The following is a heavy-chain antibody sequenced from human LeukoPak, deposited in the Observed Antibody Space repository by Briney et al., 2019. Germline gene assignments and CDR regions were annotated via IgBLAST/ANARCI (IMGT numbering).Heavy chain of an antibody. J-gene: IGHJ4*02. CDR2: ISYVGDNK. CDR1: GFTFSSYA. V-gene: IGHV3-30-3*01. CDR3: ARDKKGPLVRGVIGPLQ. D-gene: IGHD3-10*01. Sequence: GGSLRLSCAASGFTFSSYAMHWVRQAPGKGLEWVTVISYVGDNKYYADSVKGRFTISRDNSKNTLYLQMDSLRTEDTAVYYCARDKKGPLVRGVIGPLQWGQGTLVTVSS.